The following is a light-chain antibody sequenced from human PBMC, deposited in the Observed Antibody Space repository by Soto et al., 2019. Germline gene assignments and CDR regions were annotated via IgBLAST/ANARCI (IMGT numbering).Light chain of an antibody. CDR3: QSYDSSLSDWV. Sequence: QAVVTQPPLVSGAPGQRVTISCTGSSSNIGAGYDVHWYQQLPGTAPKLLIYGNSNRPSGVPDRFSGSKSGTSASLAITGLQAEDEADYYCQSYDSSLSDWVFGGGTKVTVL. CDR1: SSNIGAGYD. J-gene: IGLJ3*02. V-gene: IGLV1-40*01. CDR2: GNS.